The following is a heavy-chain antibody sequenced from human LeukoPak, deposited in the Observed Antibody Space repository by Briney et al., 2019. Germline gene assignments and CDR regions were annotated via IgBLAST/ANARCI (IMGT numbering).Heavy chain of an antibody. D-gene: IGHD2-15*01. V-gene: IGHV4-34*01. CDR3: ARVTYSYMDV. CDR2: INHSGST. Sequence: NPSETLSLTCAVYGGSFSGYYWSWIRQPPGKGLEWIGEINHSGSTNYNPSLKSRVTLSVDKSKNQFSLKLSSVTAADTALYYCARVTYSYMDVWGKGTTVTVSS. CDR1: GGSFSGYY. J-gene: IGHJ6*03.